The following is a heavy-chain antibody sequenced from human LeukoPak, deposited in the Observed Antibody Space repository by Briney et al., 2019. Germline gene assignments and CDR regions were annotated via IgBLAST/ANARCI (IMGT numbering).Heavy chain of an antibody. Sequence: PGGSLRLSCAASGFTFSSYSMNWVRQAPGKGLEWVSSISSSSSYIYYADSVKGRFTISRDNAKNSLYLQMNSLGAEDTAVYNCAELSRGYCSSTSCQDYWGQGTLVTVSS. CDR2: ISSSSSYI. D-gene: IGHD2-2*01. CDR3: AELSRGYCSSTSCQDY. CDR1: GFTFSSYS. V-gene: IGHV3-21*01. J-gene: IGHJ4*02.